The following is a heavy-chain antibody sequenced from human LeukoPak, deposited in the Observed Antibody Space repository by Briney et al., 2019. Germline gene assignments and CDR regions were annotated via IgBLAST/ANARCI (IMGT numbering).Heavy chain of an antibody. CDR2: INHSGST. Sequence: PSESLSLTCGVYGGTFSGYYWSWIRQPPGKGLEWIGEINHSGSTNYNPSLKSRVTLSVDTSKNRLSLKLMSVTAADTAVYYCARALRGTDFDYWGQGTLVTVSS. V-gene: IGHV4-34*01. J-gene: IGHJ4*02. D-gene: IGHD2-15*01. CDR1: GGTFSGYY. CDR3: ARALRGTDFDY.